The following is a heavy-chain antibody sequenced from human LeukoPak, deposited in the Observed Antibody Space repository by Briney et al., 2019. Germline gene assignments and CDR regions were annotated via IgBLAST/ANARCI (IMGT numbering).Heavy chain of an antibody. J-gene: IGHJ4*02. CDR3: ATLTTVVTAYYFDH. D-gene: IGHD4-23*01. Sequence: SETLSLTCTVSGGSISSYYWSWIRQPPGKGLEWIGYIYHSGSTDYNPSLKSRVTISVDTSKSQFSLKLTSVTAADTAVYYCATLTTVVTAYYFDHWGQGTLVTVSS. V-gene: IGHV4-4*09. CDR2: IYHSGST. CDR1: GGSISSYY.